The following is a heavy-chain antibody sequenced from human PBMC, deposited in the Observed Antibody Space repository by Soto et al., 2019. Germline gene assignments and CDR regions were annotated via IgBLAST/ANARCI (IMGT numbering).Heavy chain of an antibody. Sequence: GGSLRLSCAASGFTFSNFEMHWVRQAPGKGLEWVSYINTAGSTKYYAESVKGRFTISRDNSKNTLYLQMNSLRAEDTAVYYCARDPAPVGYRGLDVWGQGTTVTVSS. D-gene: IGHD5-12*01. CDR2: INTAGSTK. CDR3: ARDPAPVGYRGLDV. CDR1: GFTFSNFE. V-gene: IGHV3-48*03. J-gene: IGHJ6*02.